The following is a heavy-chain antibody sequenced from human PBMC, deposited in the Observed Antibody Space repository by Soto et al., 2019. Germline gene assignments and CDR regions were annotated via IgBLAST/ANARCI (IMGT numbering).Heavy chain of an antibody. CDR2: VSHSGRT. CDR3: ARLLGGYDDYGGWFAP. Sequence: SETLCITCTFSVGSISIYYWSWIRQSPGKGLEWIGYVSHSGRTFYTPSLKSRLTMSLDTSRSQFSLRLKSVSAADTAVYYCARLLGGYDDYGGWFAPWGQGTLVTVSS. D-gene: IGHD4-17*01. CDR1: VGSISIYY. V-gene: IGHV4-59*01. J-gene: IGHJ5*02.